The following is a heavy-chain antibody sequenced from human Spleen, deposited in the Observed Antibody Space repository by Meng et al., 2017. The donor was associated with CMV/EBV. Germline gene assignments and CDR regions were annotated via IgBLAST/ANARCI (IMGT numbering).Heavy chain of an antibody. CDR3: ASSPKIVVVPAAIRDYYGMDV. V-gene: IGHV1-2*02. J-gene: IGHJ6*02. D-gene: IGHD2-2*02. Sequence: ASVKVSCKASGYTFTGYYMHWVRQAPGQGLEWMGWINPNSGGTNYAQKFQGRVTMTRDTSISTAYMELSRLRSDDTAVYYCASSPKIVVVPAAIRDYYGMDVWGQGTTVTVSS. CDR1: GYTFTGYY. CDR2: INPNSGGT.